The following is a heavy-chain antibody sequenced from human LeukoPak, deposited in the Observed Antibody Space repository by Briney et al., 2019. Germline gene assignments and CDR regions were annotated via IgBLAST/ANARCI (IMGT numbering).Heavy chain of an antibody. CDR3: AKDHEGDGYNYYYYYYGMDV. CDR2: ISYDGSNK. Sequence: PGRSLRLSCAASGFTFSSYGMHWVRQAPGKGLEWVAVISYDGSNKYYADCVKGRFTISRDNSKNTLYLQMNSLRAEDTAVYYCAKDHEGDGYNYYYYYYGMDVWGQGTTVTVSS. V-gene: IGHV3-30*18. J-gene: IGHJ6*02. CDR1: GFTFSSYG. D-gene: IGHD5-24*01.